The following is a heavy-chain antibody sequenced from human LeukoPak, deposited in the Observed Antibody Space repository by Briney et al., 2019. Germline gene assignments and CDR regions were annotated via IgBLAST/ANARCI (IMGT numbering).Heavy chain of an antibody. D-gene: IGHD2-21*01. CDR1: GGTFSSYA. V-gene: IGHV1-69*05. Sequence: SVKVSCKASGGTFSSYAISWVRQAPGQGLEWMGGIIPIFGTANYAQKFQGRVTITTDESTSTAYMELSSLRSEDTAVYYCTSGFVGNGYFDYWGQGTLVTVSS. CDR3: TSGFVGNGYFDY. CDR2: IIPIFGTA. J-gene: IGHJ4*02.